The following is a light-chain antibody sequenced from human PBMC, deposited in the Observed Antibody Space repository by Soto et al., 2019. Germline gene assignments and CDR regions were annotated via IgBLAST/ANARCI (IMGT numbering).Light chain of an antibody. Sequence: QSILTQPPSVSGAPGQRVTISCTGSRSNIGAGYDVHWYQQLPGTVPKLLIYGNTNRTSGVPDRFSGSKSGTSASLAITGLQAEDEADYYCQSYDRSLSVVFGGGTKLTVL. CDR1: RSNIGAGYD. CDR2: GNT. V-gene: IGLV1-40*01. CDR3: QSYDRSLSVV. J-gene: IGLJ2*01.